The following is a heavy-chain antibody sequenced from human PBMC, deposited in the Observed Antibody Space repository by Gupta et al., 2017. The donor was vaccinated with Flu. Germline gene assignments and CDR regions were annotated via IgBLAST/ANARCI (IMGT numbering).Heavy chain of an antibody. J-gene: IGHJ4*02. Sequence: YWMYWVRQAPGKGLEWVASIKQDGSEEYYVGSVKGRFTISRDNAKSSLYLQMNSLRAEDTAIYYCARDHTSGWSQNYWGQGTLVTVSS. V-gene: IGHV3-7*01. D-gene: IGHD6-19*01. CDR3: ARDHTSGWSQNY. CDR2: IKQDGSEE. CDR1: YW.